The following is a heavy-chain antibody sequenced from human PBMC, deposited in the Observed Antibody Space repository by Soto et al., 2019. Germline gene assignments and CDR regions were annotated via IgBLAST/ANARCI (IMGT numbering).Heavy chain of an antibody. V-gene: IGHV4-4*02. CDR1: GDSVSSPYY. CDR2: VFHTGTT. J-gene: IGHJ4*02. CDR3: ARSAGWYAVQY. D-gene: IGHD6-19*01. Sequence: QVQLQESGPGLVKPSGTLSLTCAVSGDSVSSPYYWCWVRQPPGKGLEWIGEVFHTGTTSYNPSLRSRVTISMDKSNNQFSLDLSSVTAADTAVYYCARSAGWYAVQYWGPGTLVIVSS.